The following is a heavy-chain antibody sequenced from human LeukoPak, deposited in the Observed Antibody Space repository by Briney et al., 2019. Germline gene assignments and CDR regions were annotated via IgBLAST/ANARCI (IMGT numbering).Heavy chain of an antibody. Sequence: PGGSLRLSCAASGFTFSNAWMSWVRQAPGKGLEWVGRIKSKTDGGTTDYAAPVKGRFTISRDDSKNTLYLQMNSLKTEDTAVYYCTTAPYIVVVPAAIGGYYYYMDVWGKGTTVTVSS. D-gene: IGHD2-2*01. J-gene: IGHJ6*03. CDR1: GFTFSNAW. V-gene: IGHV3-15*01. CDR3: TTAPYIVVVPAAIGGYYYYMDV. CDR2: IKSKTDGGTT.